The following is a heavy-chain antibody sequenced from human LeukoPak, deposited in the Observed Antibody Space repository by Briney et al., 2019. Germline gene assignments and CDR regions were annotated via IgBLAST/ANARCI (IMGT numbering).Heavy chain of an antibody. CDR3: ATEGTNSDY. CDR1: GFTFSDYT. Sequence: GGSLRLSCAASGFTFSDYTMNWVRQAPGKGLEWISYISSSGSTTYYADSVKGRFTISRDNPKNSLFLQMNSLRDDDTAVYYCATEGTNSDYWGQGTLVTVSS. V-gene: IGHV3-48*02. CDR2: ISSSGSTT. J-gene: IGHJ4*02.